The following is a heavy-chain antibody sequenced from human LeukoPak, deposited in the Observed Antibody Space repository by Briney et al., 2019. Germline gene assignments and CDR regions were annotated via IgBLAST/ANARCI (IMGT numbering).Heavy chain of an antibody. Sequence: GGSLRLSCAAPGFTLNGYWMHWVRHAPGKGLVWVSRINSDGSTTSYADSVKGRFTISRDNSKNTLYLQMNSLRAEDTAVYFCARVATGSYDWFDPWGQGTLVTVSS. D-gene: IGHD3-10*01. CDR1: GFTLNGYW. CDR3: ARVATGSYDWFDP. J-gene: IGHJ5*02. V-gene: IGHV3-74*01. CDR2: INSDGSTT.